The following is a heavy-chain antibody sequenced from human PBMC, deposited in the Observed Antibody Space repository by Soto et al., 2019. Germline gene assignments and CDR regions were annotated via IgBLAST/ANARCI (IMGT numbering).Heavy chain of an antibody. J-gene: IGHJ5*02. CDR1: GYTLTELS. CDR2: FDPEDGET. CDR3: ATDRLYCSGGSCWFDP. V-gene: IGHV1-24*01. Sequence: ASVKVSCKVSGYTLTELSMHWVRQAPGKGLEWMGGFDPEDGETIYAQKFQGRVTMTEDTSTDTAYMELSSLRSEDTAVYYCATDRLYCSGGSCWFDPWGQGTLVTVSS. D-gene: IGHD2-15*01.